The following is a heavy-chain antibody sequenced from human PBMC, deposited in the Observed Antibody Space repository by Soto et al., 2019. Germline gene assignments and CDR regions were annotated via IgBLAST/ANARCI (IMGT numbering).Heavy chain of an antibody. J-gene: IGHJ3*02. Sequence: ASVKVSCKASGYTFTSYGISWVRQAPGQGLEWMGWISAYNGNTNYAQKLQGRVTMTTDTSTSTAYMELRSLRSDDTAVYYCATDPPHSPSSGYSRDDAFDIWGQGTMVTVSS. CDR3: ATDPPHSPSSGYSRDDAFDI. D-gene: IGHD3-22*01. CDR2: ISAYNGNT. V-gene: IGHV1-18*04. CDR1: GYTFTSYG.